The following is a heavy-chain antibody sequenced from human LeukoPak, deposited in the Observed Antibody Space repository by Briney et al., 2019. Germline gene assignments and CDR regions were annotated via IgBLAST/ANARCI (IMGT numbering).Heavy chain of an antibody. CDR2: ISNDGSKK. CDR3: AKDRYSYAFEYSDS. J-gene: IGHJ4*02. V-gene: IGHV3-30*18. Sequence: GGSLRLSCAASGFTFSSYGMHWVRQAPGKGLVWVAVISNDGSKKYCADSVKGRFTISRDNSKNTLSLQVSSLRTEDTAVYYCAKDRYSYAFEYSDSWGQGTLVTVSS. CDR1: GFTFSSYG. D-gene: IGHD5-18*01.